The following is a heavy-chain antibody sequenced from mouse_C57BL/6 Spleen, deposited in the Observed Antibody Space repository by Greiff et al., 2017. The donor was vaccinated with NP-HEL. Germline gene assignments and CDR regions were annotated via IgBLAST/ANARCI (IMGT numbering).Heavy chain of an antibody. J-gene: IGHJ1*03. Sequence: EVQLVESGPELVKPGASVKISCKASGYSFTGYYMHWVKQSSEKSLEWIGEINPSTGGTSYNQKFKGKATLTVDKSSSTAYMQLKSLTSEDSAVYYCARYLPYFDVWGTGTTVTVSS. CDR2: INPSTGGT. CDR3: ARYLPYFDV. V-gene: IGHV1-43*01. D-gene: IGHD2-1*01. CDR1: GYSFTGYY.